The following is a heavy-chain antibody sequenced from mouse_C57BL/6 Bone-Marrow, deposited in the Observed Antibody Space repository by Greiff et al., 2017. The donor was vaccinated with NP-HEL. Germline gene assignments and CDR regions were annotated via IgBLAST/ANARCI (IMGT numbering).Heavy chain of an antibody. CDR3: TRYLYYYGSPYYFDY. CDR1: GYTFTSYW. CDR2: IYPGNSDT. V-gene: IGHV1-5*01. J-gene: IGHJ2*01. D-gene: IGHD1-1*01. Sequence: VHVKQSGTVLARPGASVKMSCKTSGYTFTSYWMHWVKQRPGQGLEWIGAIYPGNSDTSYNQKFKGKAKLTAVTSASTAYMELSSLTNEDSAVYYCTRYLYYYGSPYYFDYWGQGTTLTVSS.